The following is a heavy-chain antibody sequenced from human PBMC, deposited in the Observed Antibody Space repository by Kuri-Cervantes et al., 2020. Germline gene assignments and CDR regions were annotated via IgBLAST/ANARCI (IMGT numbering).Heavy chain of an antibody. Sequence: SETLSLTCTVSGGSISSGGYYWSWIRQPPGKGLEWIGYIYHSGSTYYHPSLKSRVTISVDRSKNQFSLKLSSVTAADTAVYYCARRTWGDYGMDVWGQGTTVTVSS. D-gene: IGHD3-10*01. J-gene: IGHJ6*02. CDR2: IYHSGST. V-gene: IGHV4-30-2*01. CDR3: ARRTWGDYGMDV. CDR1: GGSISSGGYY.